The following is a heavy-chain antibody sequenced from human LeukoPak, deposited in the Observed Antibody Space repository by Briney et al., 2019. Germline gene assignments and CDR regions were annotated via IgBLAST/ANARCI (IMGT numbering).Heavy chain of an antibody. D-gene: IGHD3-10*01. Sequence: PGGSLRLSCAASGFTFSSYAMSWVRRAPGKGLEWVGRIKSKTDGGTTDYAAPVKGRFTISRDDSKNTLYLQMNSLITEDTAVYYCTSYPSYYGSGSRLYYFDYWGQGTLVTVSS. CDR1: GFTFSSYA. V-gene: IGHV3-15*01. CDR2: IKSKTDGGTT. J-gene: IGHJ4*02. CDR3: TSYPSYYGSGSRLYYFDY.